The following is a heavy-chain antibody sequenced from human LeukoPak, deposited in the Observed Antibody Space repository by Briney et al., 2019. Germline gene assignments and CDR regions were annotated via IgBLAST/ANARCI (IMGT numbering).Heavy chain of an antibody. D-gene: IGHD3-9*01. CDR2: IYYTRST. Sequence: SETLSLTCTVSGGSISSYYWSWIRQPPGKGLEWIGYIYYTRSTHYNPSLKSRVTISVDTSKNQFSLKLSSVTAADTAVYYCARVRHSDVLTGYYGDGYFDYWGQGTLVTVSS. CDR1: GGSISSYY. V-gene: IGHV4-59*01. J-gene: IGHJ4*02. CDR3: ARVRHSDVLTGYYGDGYFDY.